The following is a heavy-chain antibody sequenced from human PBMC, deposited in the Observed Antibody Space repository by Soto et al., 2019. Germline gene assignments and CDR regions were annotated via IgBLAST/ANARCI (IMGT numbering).Heavy chain of an antibody. CDR3: ASGSSWFGEYFQH. CDR2: INHSGST. Sequence: KTSETLSLTCAVYGGSFSGYYWSWIRQPPGKGLEWIGEINHSGSTNYNPSLKSRVTISVDTSKDQFSLKLSSVTAADTAVYYCASGSSWFGEYFQHWGQGTLVTVSS. D-gene: IGHD6-13*01. CDR1: GGSFSGYY. J-gene: IGHJ1*01. V-gene: IGHV4-34*01.